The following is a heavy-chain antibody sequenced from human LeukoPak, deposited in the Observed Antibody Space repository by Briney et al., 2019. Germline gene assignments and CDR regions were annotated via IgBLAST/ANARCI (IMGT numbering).Heavy chain of an antibody. CDR3: AREYYYDSSGYYPRPRDAFDI. D-gene: IGHD3-22*01. J-gene: IGHJ3*02. Sequence: SVKVSCKASGGTFSSYAISWVRQAPGQGLEWMGGIIPIFGTANYAQKFQGRVTITADKSTSTAYMELSSLRSEDTAVYYCAREYYYDSSGYYPRPRDAFDIWGQGTMVTVSS. V-gene: IGHV1-69*06. CDR1: GGTFSSYA. CDR2: IIPIFGTA.